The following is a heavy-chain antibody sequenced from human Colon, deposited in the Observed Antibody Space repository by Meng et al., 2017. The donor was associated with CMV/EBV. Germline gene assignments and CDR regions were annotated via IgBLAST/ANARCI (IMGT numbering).Heavy chain of an antibody. D-gene: IGHD3-3*01. V-gene: IGHV3-48*03. CDR2: ISSSGSTI. J-gene: IGHJ4*02. CDR1: GFTLSSYE. Sequence: GGSLRLSCAASGFTLSSYEMNWVRQAPGKGLEWVSYISSSGSTIYYADSVKGRFTISRDNAKNSLYLQMNSLRAEDTAVYYCARMRVVEFDYWGQGTLVTVSS. CDR3: ARMRVVEFDY.